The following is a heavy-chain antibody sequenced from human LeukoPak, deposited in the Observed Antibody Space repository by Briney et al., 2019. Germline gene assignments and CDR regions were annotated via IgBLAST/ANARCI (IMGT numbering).Heavy chain of an antibody. CDR3: ARELEYSSSHTKPYYYYGMDV. D-gene: IGHD6-6*01. CDR2: IIPIFGTA. CDR1: GGTFSSYA. V-gene: IGHV1-69*13. Sequence: SVKVSCKASGGTFSSYAISWVRQAPGQGLEWMGGIIPIFGTANYAQKFQGRVTIAADESTSTAYMELSSLRSEDTAVYYCARELEYSSSHTKPYYYYGMDVWGQGTTVTVSS. J-gene: IGHJ6*02.